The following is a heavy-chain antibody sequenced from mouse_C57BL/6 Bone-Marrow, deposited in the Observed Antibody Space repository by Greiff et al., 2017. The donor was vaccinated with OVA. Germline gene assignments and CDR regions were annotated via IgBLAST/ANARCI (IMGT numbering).Heavy chain of an antibody. V-gene: IGHV1-81*01. Sequence: VKLMESGAELARPGASVKLSCKASGYTFTSYGISWVKQRTGQGLEWIGEIYPRSGNTYYNEKFKGKATLTADKSSSTAYMELRSLTSEDSAVYFCALLTTVVATGDYWGQGTTLTVSS. J-gene: IGHJ2*01. CDR2: IYPRSGNT. D-gene: IGHD1-1*01. CDR1: GYTFTSYG. CDR3: ALLTTVVATGDY.